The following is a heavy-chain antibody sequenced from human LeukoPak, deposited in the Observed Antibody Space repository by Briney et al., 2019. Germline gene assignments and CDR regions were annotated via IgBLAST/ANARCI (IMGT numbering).Heavy chain of an antibody. D-gene: IGHD1-26*01. J-gene: IGHJ4*02. CDR3: ARGISGSGSYGHFDY. CDR1: GGSFSGYY. V-gene: IGHV4-34*01. CDR2: INHSGST. Sequence: SETVSLTCAVYGGSFSGYYWRWLRQPPGKGREGVGEINHSGSTNYNPSLKSRVTMSVDTSKNQFSLRLSSVTAADTAIYYCARGISGSGSYGHFDYWGQGILVTVSS.